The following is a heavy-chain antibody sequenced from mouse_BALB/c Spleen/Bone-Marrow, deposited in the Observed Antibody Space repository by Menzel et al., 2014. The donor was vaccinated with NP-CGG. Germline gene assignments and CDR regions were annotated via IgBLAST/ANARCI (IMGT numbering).Heavy chain of an antibody. D-gene: IGHD3-3*01. V-gene: IGHV1-67*01. CDR3: ARGGCVSCXWCFRV. J-gene: IGHJ1*01. Sequence: VMLVESGPELVRLGESVKISCKGSGYTFTDYAMHWVKQSHAKSLEWIGFISIYYDNTNYNQKFKGKATMTVDKSSSTAYMELARLTSEDSGIYYCARGGCVSCXWCFRVWGAGTAVTVSS. CDR2: ISIYYDNT. CDR1: GYTFTDYA.